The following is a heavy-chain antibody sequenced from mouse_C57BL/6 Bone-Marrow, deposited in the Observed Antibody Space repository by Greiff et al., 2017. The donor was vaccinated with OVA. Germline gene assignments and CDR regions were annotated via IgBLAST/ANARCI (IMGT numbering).Heavy chain of an antibody. CDR2: IYPRSGNT. Sequence: QVQLKESGAELARPGASVKLSCKASGYTFTSYGISWVKQRTGQGLEWIGEIYPRSGNTYYNEKFKGKATLTADKSSRTAYMELRSLTSEDSAVYFCARYSRYYNAMDYWGQGTSVTVSS. CDR3: ARYSRYYNAMDY. V-gene: IGHV1-81*01. D-gene: IGHD2-14*01. CDR1: GYTFTSYG. J-gene: IGHJ4*01.